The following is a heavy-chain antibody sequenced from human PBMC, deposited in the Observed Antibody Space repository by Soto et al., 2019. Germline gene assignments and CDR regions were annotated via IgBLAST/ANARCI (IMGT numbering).Heavy chain of an antibody. J-gene: IGHJ4*02. D-gene: IGHD1-1*01. Sequence: SETLSLTCSVSGGSISGSYWSWIRQSPGKGLEWLGYVYYTGSTNYSPSLRSRVSISVDTSKNEFSLRLSSVTAADTATYFCARSGDNYNLLDYWGQGTPVTVSS. V-gene: IGHV4-59*01. CDR2: VYYTGST. CDR1: GGSISGSY. CDR3: ARSGDNYNLLDY.